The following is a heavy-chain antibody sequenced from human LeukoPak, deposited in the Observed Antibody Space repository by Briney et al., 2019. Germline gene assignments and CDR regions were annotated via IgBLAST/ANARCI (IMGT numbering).Heavy chain of an antibody. V-gene: IGHV3-21*01. CDR3: AREGGYSYGYPGGFDY. J-gene: IGHJ4*02. D-gene: IGHD5-18*01. CDR2: ISSSSSYI. CDR1: GFTFSSYS. Sequence: LSCAXXGFTFSSYSMNWVRQAPGKGLEWVSSISSSSSYIYYADSVKGRFTISRDNAKNSLYLQMNSLRAEDTAVYYCAREGGYSYGYPGGFDYWGQGTLVTVSS.